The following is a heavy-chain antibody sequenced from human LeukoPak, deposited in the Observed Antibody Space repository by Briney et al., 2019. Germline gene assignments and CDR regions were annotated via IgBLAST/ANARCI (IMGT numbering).Heavy chain of an antibody. Sequence: ASVKVSCKASGYTFTGRYVHWVRQAPGQGPEWMGWINPNSGGTDYAQKFQGRVTMTRDTSISTAYMELSRLRSDDTAVYYCAREGHCSSTNCYFSFDYWGQGTLVTVSS. CDR1: GYTFTGRY. CDR3: AREGHCSSTNCYFSFDY. D-gene: IGHD2-2*01. CDR2: INPNSGGT. J-gene: IGHJ4*02. V-gene: IGHV1-2*02.